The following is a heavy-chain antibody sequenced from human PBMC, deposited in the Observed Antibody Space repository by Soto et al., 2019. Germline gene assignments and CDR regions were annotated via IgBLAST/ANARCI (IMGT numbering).Heavy chain of an antibody. V-gene: IGHV1-69*12. D-gene: IGHD4-4*01. J-gene: IGHJ6*02. CDR1: GGTFSSYA. Sequence: QVQLVQSGAEVKKPGSSVKVSCKASGGTFSSYAISWVRQAPGQGLEWMGGIIPIFGTANYAEKFQGRVTITADESTSTAYMELSSLRTEDTAVYYCARVHYSKHPHYYGMDVWGQGTTVTVSS. CDR3: ARVHYSKHPHYYGMDV. CDR2: IIPIFGTA.